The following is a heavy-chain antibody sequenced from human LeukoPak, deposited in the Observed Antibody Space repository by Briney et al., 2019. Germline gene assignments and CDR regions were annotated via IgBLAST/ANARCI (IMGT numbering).Heavy chain of an antibody. CDR1: GYTYTSDG. Sequence: ASGKVSCKASGYTYTSDGISWVRQAAGQWLEWMGWISAYNGNTNYAQKLQGRVTMTTDTSTSTAYMELRSLRSDDTAVYYCARGPDAFDIWGQGTMVTVSS. V-gene: IGHV1-18*01. J-gene: IGHJ3*02. CDR2: ISAYNGNT. CDR3: ARGPDAFDI.